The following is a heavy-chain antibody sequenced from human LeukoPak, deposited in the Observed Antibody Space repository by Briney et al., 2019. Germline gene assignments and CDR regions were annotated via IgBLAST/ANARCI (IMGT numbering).Heavy chain of an antibody. CDR1: GFTFSSFA. V-gene: IGHV3-23*01. CDR2: VSSSGVST. J-gene: IGHJ4*02. CDR3: AKRYCSSTSCYNHFDY. D-gene: IGHD2-2*02. Sequence: PGGSLRLSCAASGFTFSSFAMSWVRQAPGKGLEWVSGVSSSGVSTYYADSVKGRFTISRDNSKDTLYLQMNSLRAEDTAVYYCAKRYCSSTSCYNHFDYWGQGTLVTVSS.